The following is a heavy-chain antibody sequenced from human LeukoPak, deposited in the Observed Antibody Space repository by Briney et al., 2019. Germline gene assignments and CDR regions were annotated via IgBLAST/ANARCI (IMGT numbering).Heavy chain of an antibody. V-gene: IGHV3-74*03. CDR1: GFIFSSYW. CDR3: ARVSFCPRCHFDY. D-gene: IGHD2/OR15-2a*01. CDR2: ISPDGSSA. J-gene: IGHJ4*02. Sequence: PGGSLRLSCAAPGFIFSSYWMHWVRQAPGKGLVWVARISPDGSSALSADSVRGRFTISRDNADNTLYLQLNSLRAEDTAVYYCARVSFCPRCHFDYWGQGTLVTVSS.